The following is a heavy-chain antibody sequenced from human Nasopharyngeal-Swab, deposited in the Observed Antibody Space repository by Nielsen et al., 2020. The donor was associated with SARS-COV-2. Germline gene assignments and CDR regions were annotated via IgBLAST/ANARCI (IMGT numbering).Heavy chain of an antibody. V-gene: IGHV4-39*01. CDR2: IYYSGST. CDR1: GGSISSSSYY. CDR3: ARVKGYQLLSSAAPNWFDP. Sequence: SETLSLTCTVSGGSISSSSYYWGWVRQPPGKGLGWIGSIYYSGSTYYNPSLKSRVTISVDTSKNQFSLKLSSVTAADTAVYYCARVKGYQLLSSAAPNWFDPWGQGTLVTVSS. D-gene: IGHD2-2*01. J-gene: IGHJ5*02.